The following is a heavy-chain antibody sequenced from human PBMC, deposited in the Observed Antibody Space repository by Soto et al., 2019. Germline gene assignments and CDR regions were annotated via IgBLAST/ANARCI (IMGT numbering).Heavy chain of an antibody. CDR2: IYSGGST. V-gene: IGHV3-53*04. CDR3: ARVGLAIVVGTRYYYMDV. Sequence: GGSLRLSCAASGFTVSSNYMSWVRQAPGKGLEWVSVIYSGGSTYYADSVKGRFTISRHNSKNTLYLQMNSLRAEDTAVYYCARVGLAIVVGTRYYYMDVWGKGTTVTVSS. D-gene: IGHD2-15*01. J-gene: IGHJ6*03. CDR1: GFTVSSNY.